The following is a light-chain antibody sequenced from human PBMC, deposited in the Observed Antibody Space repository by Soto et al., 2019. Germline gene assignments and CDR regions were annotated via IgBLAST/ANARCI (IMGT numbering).Light chain of an antibody. V-gene: IGKV3-11*01. CDR2: DAS. CDR3: HQRSPWPPMT. Sequence: EILLTQSPVPLSLSPGQRATLSCRASQSISTYLAWYHVKPGQAPRLLVYDASSRATGVPARFSGSGSGTDFSLIISSREPEDGAVYYCHQRSPWPPMTLGQGTRLEMK. J-gene: IGKJ5*01. CDR1: QSISTY.